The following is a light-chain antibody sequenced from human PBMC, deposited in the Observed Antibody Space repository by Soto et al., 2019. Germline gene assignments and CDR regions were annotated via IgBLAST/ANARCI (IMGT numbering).Light chain of an antibody. Sequence: QSALTQPPSASGSPGQSVTISCTGTSSDVGGYNYVSWYQQHPGKAPKLIIYEVSKRPSGVPDRFSGSKSGNRASLTVSGLQAEDEADYHCCSYAGSSTWVFGGGTKVTVL. CDR1: SSDVGGYNY. J-gene: IGLJ3*02. CDR2: EVS. V-gene: IGLV2-8*01. CDR3: CSYAGSSTWV.